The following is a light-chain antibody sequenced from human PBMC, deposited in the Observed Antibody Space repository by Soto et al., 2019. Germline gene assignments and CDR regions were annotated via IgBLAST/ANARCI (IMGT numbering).Light chain of an antibody. Sequence: DIQMTQSPSSLSTSVGDRVTITCRASESISRHLNWYQQKPGKAPNLLIYAASSLQNGVPSRFSGSGSGTDFTLTICNLQPEDFATYYCQQSYSTLSITFGQGTRLEIK. V-gene: IGKV1-39*01. CDR3: QQSYSTLSIT. CDR2: AAS. J-gene: IGKJ5*01. CDR1: ESISRH.